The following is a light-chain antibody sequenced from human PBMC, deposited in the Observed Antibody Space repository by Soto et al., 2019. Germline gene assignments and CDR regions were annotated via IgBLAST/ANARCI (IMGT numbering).Light chain of an antibody. Sequence: QSALTQPASVSGSPGQSITISCTGTSSDVGGYNYVSWYQQYPGKAPKVMIYDVSNRPSGVSNRFSGSKSGDTASLTISELQAEDEADYYCSSYTRSSTLYVFGTGTKVTVL. CDR1: SSDVGGYNY. V-gene: IGLV2-14*03. CDR3: SSYTRSSTLYV. CDR2: DVS. J-gene: IGLJ1*01.